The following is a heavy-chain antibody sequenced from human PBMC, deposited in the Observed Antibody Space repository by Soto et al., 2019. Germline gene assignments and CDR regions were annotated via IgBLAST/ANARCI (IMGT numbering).Heavy chain of an antibody. CDR3: ARRGYSGYDYPDFDY. J-gene: IGHJ4*02. V-gene: IGHV1-18*01. CDR1: GYTFTSYG. Sequence: ASVKVSCKASGYTFTSYGISWVRQAPGQGLEWMGWISAYNGNTNYAQKLQGRVTMTTDTSTSTAYMELRSLRSDDTAVYYCARRGYSGYDYPDFDYWGQGTLVPVSS. D-gene: IGHD5-12*01. CDR2: ISAYNGNT.